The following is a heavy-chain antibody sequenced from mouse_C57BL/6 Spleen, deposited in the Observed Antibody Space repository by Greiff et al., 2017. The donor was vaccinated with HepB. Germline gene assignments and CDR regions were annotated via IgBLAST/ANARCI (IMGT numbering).Heavy chain of an antibody. J-gene: IGHJ2*01. Sequence: QVQLQQPGAELVRPGSSVKLSCKASGYTFTSYWMHWVKQSPMQGLEWIGNIDPSDSETHYNQKFKDKATLTVDKSSSTAYMQLSSLTSEDSAVYYCSRSSRSYFDYWGQGTTLTVSS. V-gene: IGHV1-52*01. CDR3: SRSSRSYFDY. CDR2: IDPSDSET. CDR1: GYTFTSYW. D-gene: IGHD1-3*01.